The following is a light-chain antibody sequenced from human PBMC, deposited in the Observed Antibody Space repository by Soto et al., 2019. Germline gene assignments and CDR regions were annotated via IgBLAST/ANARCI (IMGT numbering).Light chain of an antibody. V-gene: IGLV2-11*01. J-gene: IGLJ1*01. CDR3: CSYAGNYSPYV. CDR1: SSDVGGYNY. CDR2: DVS. Sequence: QSVLTQPRSVSGSPGQSVTISCTGTSSDVGGYNYVSWYQQHPGKVPKLMIYDVSERPSGVPVRFSGSKSGNTASLTISGLQAEDEAEYYCCSYAGNYSPYVFGTGTKVT.